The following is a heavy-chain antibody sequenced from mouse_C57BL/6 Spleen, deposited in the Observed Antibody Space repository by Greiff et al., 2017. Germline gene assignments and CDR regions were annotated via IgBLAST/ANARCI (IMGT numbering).Heavy chain of an antibody. D-gene: IGHD2-5*01. CDR1: GYTFTTYC. V-gene: IGHV1-47*01. CDR3: ARGGYSNPYWYFDG. Sequence: VQLQQSGAELVKPGASVKMSCKASGYTFTTYCMHWVKQNPGKGLEWIGNIHPYNNDTKYNQKFKGKAKLTVEQSSSTGYLKLSRLTSDDSAVYYCARGGYSNPYWYFDGWGTGTTVTVSS. J-gene: IGHJ1*03. CDR2: IHPYNNDT.